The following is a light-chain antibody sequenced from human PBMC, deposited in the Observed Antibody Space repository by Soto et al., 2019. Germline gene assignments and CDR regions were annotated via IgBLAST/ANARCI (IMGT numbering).Light chain of an antibody. CDR2: EVG. J-gene: IGLJ2*01. CDR3: RSYINRSTRI. CDR1: RTDVVGYSY. V-gene: IGLV2-14*01. Sequence: QSALTQPASVSVSPGQWITISCIGIRTDVVGYSYVSWYQHHPGKAPKLIIYEVGNRPSGVSNRVSGSKSGNTASLTISGLQAEDEADYYCRSYINRSTRIFGGGTQLTVL.